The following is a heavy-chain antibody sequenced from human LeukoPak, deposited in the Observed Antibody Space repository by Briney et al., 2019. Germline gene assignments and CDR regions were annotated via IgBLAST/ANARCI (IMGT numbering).Heavy chain of an antibody. CDR3: ARAYTGFEAFDY. V-gene: IGHV1-2*02. J-gene: IGHJ4*02. CDR1: GYTFTDSY. D-gene: IGHD5-12*01. CDR2: INPDSGGT. Sequence: ASVKVSCKASGYTFTDSYIHWVRQAPGQGLEWMGWINPDSGGTNYAQKFQGRVTMTRDTSISTAYMELSRLKSDDTAVYYCARAYTGFEAFDYWGQGTLVTVSS.